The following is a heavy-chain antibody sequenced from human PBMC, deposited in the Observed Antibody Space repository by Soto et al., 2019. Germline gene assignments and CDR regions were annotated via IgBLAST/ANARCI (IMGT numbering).Heavy chain of an antibody. V-gene: IGHV4-34*01. CDR2: INHTGHT. CDR1: GGSFNDYY. D-gene: IGHD2-15*01. Sequence: SETLSLTCAVYGGSFNDYYWSWIRQPPGKGLEWIGEINHTGHTNYNPSLKSRVTISVDTSKNQFSPKLSSVTAADTAVYYCATLPPRIVVTVLPFPSWGQGTLVTVSS. CDR3: ATLPPRIVVTVLPFPS. J-gene: IGHJ4*02.